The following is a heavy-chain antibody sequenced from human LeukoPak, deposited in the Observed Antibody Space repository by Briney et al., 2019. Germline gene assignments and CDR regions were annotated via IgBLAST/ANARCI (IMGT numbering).Heavy chain of an antibody. Sequence: SETLSLTCAVYGGSFSGFYWSWIRQPPGKGLEWIGEINHSGSTNYNPSLKSRVTISVDTSKNQFSLKLSSVTAADTAVYYCARDLDYGDYFFDYWGQGTLVTVSS. CDR1: GGSFSGFY. V-gene: IGHV4-34*01. D-gene: IGHD4-17*01. CDR2: INHSGST. J-gene: IGHJ4*02. CDR3: ARDLDYGDYFFDY.